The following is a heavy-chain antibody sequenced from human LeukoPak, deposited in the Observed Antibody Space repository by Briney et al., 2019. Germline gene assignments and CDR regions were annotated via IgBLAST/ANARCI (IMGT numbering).Heavy chain of an antibody. Sequence: SQTLSLTCAISGDSVSSNSAAWNWIRQSPSRGLEWLGRTYYRSKWYNDYAVSVKSRVTINPDTSKNQFSLQLNSVTPEDTAVYYCARAFMVRGRPRRDYYYYYGMDVRGQGTTVTVSS. D-gene: IGHD3-10*01. CDR2: TYYRSKWYN. V-gene: IGHV6-1*01. CDR3: ARAFMVRGRPRRDYYYYYGMDV. CDR1: GDSVSSNSAA. J-gene: IGHJ6*02.